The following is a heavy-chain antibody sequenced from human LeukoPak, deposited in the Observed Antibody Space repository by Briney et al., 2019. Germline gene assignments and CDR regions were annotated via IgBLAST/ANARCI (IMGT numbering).Heavy chain of an antibody. CDR3: ARGRRTYYDFWSGYRNWFDP. CDR1: GFTFSSYS. J-gene: IGHJ5*02. D-gene: IGHD3-3*01. Sequence: GGSLRLSCAASGFTFSSYSMNWVRQAPGKGLEWVSYISSSSSTIYYADSVKGRFTISRDNAKNSLYLQMNSLRAEDTAVYYCARGRRTYYDFWSGYRNWFDPWGQGTLVTVSS. CDR2: ISSSSSTI. V-gene: IGHV3-48*01.